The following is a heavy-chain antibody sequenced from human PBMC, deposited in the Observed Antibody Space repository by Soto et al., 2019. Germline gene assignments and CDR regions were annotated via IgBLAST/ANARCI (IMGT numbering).Heavy chain of an antibody. Sequence: GGSLRLSCAASGFTFSSYAMIWVRQAPGKGLEWVSAISGSGGSTYYADSVKGRFTISRDNSKNTLYLQMNSLRAEDTAVYYCAKDSSSSWEPYYYYGMDVWGQGTTVTVSS. D-gene: IGHD6-13*01. CDR3: AKDSSSSWEPYYYYGMDV. J-gene: IGHJ6*02. V-gene: IGHV3-23*01. CDR2: ISGSGGST. CDR1: GFTFSSYA.